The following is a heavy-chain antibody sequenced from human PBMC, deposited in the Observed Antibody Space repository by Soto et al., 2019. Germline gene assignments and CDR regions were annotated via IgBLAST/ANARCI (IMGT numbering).Heavy chain of an antibody. CDR3: GYNFYYYYGMDV. CDR1: GGTFSSYT. V-gene: IGHV1-69*02. CDR2: IIPILGIA. J-gene: IGHJ6*02. Sequence: QVQLVQSGAEVKKPGSSVKVSCKASGGTFSSYTISWVRQAPGQGLEWMGRIIPILGIANYAQKFQGRVTITADKSTSTAYMELSSLRSEDTDVYYCGYNFYYYYGMDVWGQGTTVTVSS. D-gene: IGHD1-26*01.